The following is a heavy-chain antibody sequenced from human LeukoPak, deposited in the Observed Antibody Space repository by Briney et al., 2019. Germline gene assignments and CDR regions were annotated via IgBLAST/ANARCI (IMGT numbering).Heavy chain of an antibody. J-gene: IGHJ4*02. V-gene: IGHV4-59*12. CDR2: IDYSGST. CDR1: GGSIRSYY. CDR3: ARVRSHSRSRGALRD. D-gene: IGHD3-10*01. Sequence: PSETLSLTCTVSGGSIRSYYWNWIRQPPRRGLEWIGYIDYSGSTNYNPSLKSRVTISVDTSKNQFSLKLSSVTAADTAVYYCARVRSHSRSRGALRDWGQGTLVTVSS.